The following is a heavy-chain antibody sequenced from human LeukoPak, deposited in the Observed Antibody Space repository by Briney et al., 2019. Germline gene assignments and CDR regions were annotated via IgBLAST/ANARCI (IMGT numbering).Heavy chain of an antibody. D-gene: IGHD4-23*01. CDR2: IHHSGST. V-gene: IGHV4-38-2*02. Sequence: SETLSLTCTVSGYSISSGYYWGWIRPPPGKGLEWIGSIHHSGSTNYNPSLKSRVTISLDTSKNQFSLKLSSVTAADTAVYYCARAYGGNSQYFQHWGQGTLVIVSS. CDR3: ARAYGGNSQYFQH. CDR1: GYSISSGYY. J-gene: IGHJ1*01.